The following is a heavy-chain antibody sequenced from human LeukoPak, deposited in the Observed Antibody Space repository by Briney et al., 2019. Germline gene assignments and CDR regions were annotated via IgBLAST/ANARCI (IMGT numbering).Heavy chain of an antibody. J-gene: IGHJ4*02. CDR3: AKDLRGYCGGDCYSAEY. V-gene: IGHV3-23*01. D-gene: IGHD2-21*02. CDR1: GFTSSSYA. Sequence: GGSLRLSCAASGFTSSSYAMSWVRQAPGKGLDWVSTISDSGGGTHYADSVKGRFTISRDSSKNTVYLQMNSLRAEDTAVYYCAKDLRGYCGGDCYSAEYWGRGTLVTVSS. CDR2: ISDSGGGT.